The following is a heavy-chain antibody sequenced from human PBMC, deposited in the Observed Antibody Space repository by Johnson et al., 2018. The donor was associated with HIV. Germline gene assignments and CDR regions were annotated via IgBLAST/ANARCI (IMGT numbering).Heavy chain of an antibody. V-gene: IGHV3-NL1*01. D-gene: IGHD4-17*01. Sequence: QVQLVESGGGVVQPGRSLRLSCAASGFTFSSYGMHWVRQAPGKGLEWVSVIYSGGSTFYADSVKGRFTIPRDSSQNTLYLQMNNLRAEDTAVYYCARDPLTLTTTLDAFDLWGQGTMVTVSS. J-gene: IGHJ3*01. CDR1: GFTFSSYG. CDR2: IYSGGST. CDR3: ARDPLTLTTTLDAFDL.